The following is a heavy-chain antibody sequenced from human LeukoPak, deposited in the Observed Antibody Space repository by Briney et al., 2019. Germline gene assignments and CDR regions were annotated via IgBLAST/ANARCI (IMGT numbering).Heavy chain of an antibody. Sequence: GGSLRLSCAASGFTFSSYEMNWVRQAPGKGLEWVSYISSSGSTIYYADSVEGRFTISRDNAKNSLYLQMNSLRAEDTAVYYCARGDTAMVPWYFDLWGRGTLVTVSS. J-gene: IGHJ2*01. V-gene: IGHV3-48*03. CDR2: ISSSGSTI. D-gene: IGHD5-18*01. CDR1: GFTFSSYE. CDR3: ARGDTAMVPWYFDL.